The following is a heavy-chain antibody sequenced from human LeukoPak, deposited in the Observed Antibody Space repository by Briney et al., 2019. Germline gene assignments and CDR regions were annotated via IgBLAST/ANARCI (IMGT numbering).Heavy chain of an antibody. V-gene: IGHV4-59*01. CDR1: GGSISTYY. Sequence: SETLSLTCTVSGGSISTYYWNWIRQPPGKGLEWIGYVYYSGRTNYNPSLKSRVTISIDTSKSQFSLKLSSVTAADTAVYYCARVFHDSSGYYWGYYYYYMDVWGKGTTVTVSS. CDR3: ARVFHDSSGYYWGYYYYYMDV. D-gene: IGHD3-22*01. J-gene: IGHJ6*03. CDR2: VYYSGRT.